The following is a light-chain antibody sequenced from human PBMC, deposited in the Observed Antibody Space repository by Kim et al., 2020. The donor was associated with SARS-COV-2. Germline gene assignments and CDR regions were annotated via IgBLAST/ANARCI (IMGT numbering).Light chain of an antibody. V-gene: IGKV1-39*01. Sequence: IQMTQSPSSLAASVGDRVTIACRASQSIGTRLNWYQQRPGKAPKLLIYAASILQSGVPSRFTGTGSGTDFTLTISSLQPEDFATYYCQQSYSTPWLTFGGGTKLEI. CDR2: AAS. J-gene: IGKJ4*01. CDR3: QQSYSTPWLT. CDR1: QSIGTR.